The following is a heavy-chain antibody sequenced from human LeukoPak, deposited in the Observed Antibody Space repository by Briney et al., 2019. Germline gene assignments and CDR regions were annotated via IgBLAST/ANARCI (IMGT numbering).Heavy chain of an antibody. J-gene: IGHJ4*02. D-gene: IGHD1-26*01. CDR1: GGSISNDNYY. CDR3: ARNIVGPRQVDY. V-gene: IGHV4-61*01. Sequence: SETLSLTCTVSGGSISNDNYYWGWIRQPPGKGLEWIGNIYHSGTTNYNPSLKSRVTISVDTSKSQFSLKLSSVTAADTAIYYCARNIVGPRQVDYWGQGTLVTVSS. CDR2: IYHSGTT.